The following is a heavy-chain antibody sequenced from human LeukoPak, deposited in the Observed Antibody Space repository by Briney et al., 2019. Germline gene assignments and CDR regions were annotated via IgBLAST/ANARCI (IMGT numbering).Heavy chain of an antibody. V-gene: IGHV4-59*08. Sequence: SETLSLTCTVSGGSISSYYWSWIRQPPGKGLEWIGYIYYRGSTNYNPSLKSRVTISVDTSKNQFSLKLSSVTAADTAVYYCARRSYGGSYYADAFDIWGQGTMVTVSS. CDR2: IYYRGST. CDR1: GGSISSYY. J-gene: IGHJ3*02. D-gene: IGHD1-26*01. CDR3: ARRSYGGSYYADAFDI.